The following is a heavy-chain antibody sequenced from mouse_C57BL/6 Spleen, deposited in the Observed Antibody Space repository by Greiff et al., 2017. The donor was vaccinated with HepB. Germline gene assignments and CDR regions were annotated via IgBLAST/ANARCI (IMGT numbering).Heavy chain of an antibody. V-gene: IGHV1-64*01. CDR2: IHPNSGST. Sequence: QVHVKQPGAELVKPGASVKLSCKASGYTFTSYWMHWVKQRPGQGLEWIGMIHPNSGSTNYNEKFKSKATLTVDKSSSTAYMQLSSLTSEDSAVYYCARSSMITRGCFDYWGQGTTLTVSS. J-gene: IGHJ2*01. CDR3: ARSSMITRGCFDY. CDR1: GYTFTSYW. D-gene: IGHD2-4*01.